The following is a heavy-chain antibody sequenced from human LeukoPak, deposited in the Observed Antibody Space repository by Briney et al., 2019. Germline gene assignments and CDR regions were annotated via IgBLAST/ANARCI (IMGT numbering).Heavy chain of an antibody. CDR2: SIPIFGTA. V-gene: IGHV1-69*13. CDR1: GGTFSSYA. Sequence: SVKVSCKASGGTFSSYAISWVRQAPGQGLEWMGGSIPIFGTANYAQKFQGRVTITADESTSTAYMELSSLRSEDTAVYNCAISESIAVAGRRNWFDPWGQGTLVTVSS. D-gene: IGHD6-19*01. CDR3: AISESIAVAGRRNWFDP. J-gene: IGHJ5*02.